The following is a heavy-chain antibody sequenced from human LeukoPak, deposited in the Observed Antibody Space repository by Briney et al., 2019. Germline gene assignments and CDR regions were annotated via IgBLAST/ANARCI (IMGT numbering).Heavy chain of an antibody. Sequence: PGGSLRLSCAASGFTFSSYAMHWVRQAPGKGLEYVSAISSNGGSTYYANSVKGRFTISRDNSKNTLYLQMGSLRADDMAVYYCARSMIASYWYFDLWGRGTLVTVSS. J-gene: IGHJ2*01. V-gene: IGHV3-64*01. D-gene: IGHD3-22*01. CDR3: ARSMIASYWYFDL. CDR2: ISSNGGST. CDR1: GFTFSSYA.